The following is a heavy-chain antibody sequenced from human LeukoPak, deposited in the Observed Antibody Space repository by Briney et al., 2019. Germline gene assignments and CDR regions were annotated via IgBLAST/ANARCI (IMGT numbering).Heavy chain of an antibody. J-gene: IGHJ4*02. D-gene: IGHD2-21*02. CDR1: GFTFSSYA. V-gene: IGHV3-23*01. CDR3: AKEISYCGGDCYSGGFDY. Sequence: GGSLRLSCAASGFTFSSYAMSWVRQAPGKGLEWVSAISGSGGSTYYADSVKGRFTICRDNSKNTLYLQMNSLRAEDTAVYYCAKEISYCGGDCYSGGFDYWGQGTLVTVSS. CDR2: ISGSGGST.